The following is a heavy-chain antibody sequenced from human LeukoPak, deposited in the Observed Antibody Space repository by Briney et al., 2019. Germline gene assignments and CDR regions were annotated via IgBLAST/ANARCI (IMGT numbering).Heavy chain of an antibody. J-gene: IGHJ6*02. V-gene: IGHV1-2*04. CDR3: ARTHCSSTSCPYYYYGMDV. CDR2: INPNSGGT. Sequence: ASVKVSCKASGYTFTGYYMHWVRQAPGQGLEWMGWINPNSGGTNYAQKFQVWVTMTRDTSISTAYMELSRLRSDDTAVYYCARTHCSSTSCPYYYYGMDVWGQGTTVTVSS. CDR1: GYTFTGYY. D-gene: IGHD2-2*01.